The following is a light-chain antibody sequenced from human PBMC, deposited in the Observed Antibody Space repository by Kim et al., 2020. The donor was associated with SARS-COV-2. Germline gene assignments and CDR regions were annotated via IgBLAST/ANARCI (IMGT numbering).Light chain of an antibody. Sequence: QSVLTQPPSVSAAPGQKVTISCSGSSSNIGKNYVYWYQQLPGTAPKVVIYDNNNRPSGIPDRFSASKSGTSATLAITGVQTGDEADYYCGTWDSRLNPPFWVFGGGTQLTVL. V-gene: IGLV1-51*01. CDR3: GTWDSRLNPPFWV. CDR2: DNN. J-gene: IGLJ3*02. CDR1: SSNIGKNY.